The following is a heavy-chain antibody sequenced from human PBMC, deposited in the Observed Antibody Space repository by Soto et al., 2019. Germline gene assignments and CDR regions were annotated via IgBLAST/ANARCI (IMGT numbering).Heavy chain of an antibody. Sequence: QVQLVQSGAEVKKPGASVTVSCKASGYAFTNYGITWVRQAPGQGLEWMGWISGYNGNTNYAQKLKGRVTMTKDTSTSTAYMELRSLRSDDTAVYYCARGPMPPVSSPAFYWGQGTLLTVSS. CDR2: ISGYNGNT. D-gene: IGHD2-2*01. CDR1: GYAFTNYG. V-gene: IGHV1-18*01. J-gene: IGHJ4*02. CDR3: ARGPMPPVSSPAFY.